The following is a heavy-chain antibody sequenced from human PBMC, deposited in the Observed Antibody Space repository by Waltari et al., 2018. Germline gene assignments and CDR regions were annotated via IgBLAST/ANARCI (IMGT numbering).Heavy chain of an antibody. V-gene: IGHV3-48*02. CDR2: IRASSSVM. Sequence: EVHRLESGGSLTQPGGSLKLPCAASGFTLSSYNMNWVRQAAGKGLEWVAYIRASSSVMFAADSVKGRFTVSRDNAKSSLYLQMHNLRDDDTAVYYCVRAWDGNSYGYGYWGQGTLVTVSS. J-gene: IGHJ4*02. CDR1: GFTLSSYN. CDR3: VRAWDGNSYGYGY. D-gene: IGHD5-18*01.